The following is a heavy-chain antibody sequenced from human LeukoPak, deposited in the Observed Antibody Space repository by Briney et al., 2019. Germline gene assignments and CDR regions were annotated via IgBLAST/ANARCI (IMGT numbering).Heavy chain of an antibody. V-gene: IGHV3-64*01. CDR2: ISSNGGST. Sequence: GGSLRLSCAASGFTFSSYAMHWVRQAPGKGLEYVSAISSNGGSTYYANSVKGRFTISRDNSKNTLYLQMGSLRAEDMAVYYCARAVVTTATLGYWRQGTLVTVSS. CDR3: ARAVVTTATLGY. CDR1: GFTFSSYA. J-gene: IGHJ4*02. D-gene: IGHD4-17*01.